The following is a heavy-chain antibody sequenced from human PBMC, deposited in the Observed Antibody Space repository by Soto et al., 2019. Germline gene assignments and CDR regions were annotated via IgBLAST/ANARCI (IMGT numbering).Heavy chain of an antibody. V-gene: IGHV3-33*01. CDR3: ARDEMKDCSGGSCYGYYYCYYMDV. Sequence: GGSLRLSCAASGFTFSSYGMHWVRQAPGKGLEWVAVIWYDGSNKYYADSVKGRFTISRDNSKNTLYLQMNSLRAEDTAVYYCARDEMKDCSGGSCYGYYYCYYMDVWGKGTTVTVSS. CDR2: IWYDGSNK. CDR1: GFTFSSYG. J-gene: IGHJ6*03. D-gene: IGHD2-15*01.